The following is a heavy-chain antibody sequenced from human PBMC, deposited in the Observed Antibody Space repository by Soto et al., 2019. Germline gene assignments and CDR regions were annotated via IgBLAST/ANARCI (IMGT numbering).Heavy chain of an antibody. V-gene: IGHV3-15*01. CDR2: IKNKGDGGTT. D-gene: IGHD1-26*01. J-gene: IGHJ6*02. CDR1: GFTFNNAW. CDR3: PGVGGAFLLRYYYGRDV. Sequence: GGSLRLSCAASGFTFNNAWMSWVRQVSGKGLEWVGRIKNKGDGGTTDYAAAVKGRFSISRDDSENTLYLQMNSLKTEDTAVYYCPGVGGAFLLRYYYGRDVGGQGTTVTVSS.